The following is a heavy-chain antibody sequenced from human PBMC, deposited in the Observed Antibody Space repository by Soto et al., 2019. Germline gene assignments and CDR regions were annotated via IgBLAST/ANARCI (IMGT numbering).Heavy chain of an antibody. CDR3: ARDNYVSGSGWFDP. CDR2: ISRSSSNI. D-gene: IGHD3-10*01. V-gene: IGHV3-48*01. J-gene: IGHJ5*02. CDR1: GFTLSSYA. Sequence: EVQLVESGGGLVQPGGSLRLSCAAAGFTLSSYAMHWVRQAPGKGLEWVSYISRSSSNIYYADSVKGRFTISRDNAMNSLYLQMNSLRAEDTAVYYCARDNYVSGSGWFDPWGQGTLVTVSS.